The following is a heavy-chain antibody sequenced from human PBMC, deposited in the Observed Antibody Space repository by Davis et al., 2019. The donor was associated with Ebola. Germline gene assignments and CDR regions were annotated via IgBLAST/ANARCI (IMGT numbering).Heavy chain of an antibody. CDR1: GDSIRSSIYY. J-gene: IGHJ4*02. Sequence: GSLRLSCTVSGDSIRSSIYYWGWIRQPPGKGLEWIGSIYYSGTTSYNPSLKSRVTISVDTSKNQFSLRMSSVTAADTAVYYCARGSDYVWGRDGYWDQGILVTVSS. CDR2: IYYSGTT. CDR3: ARGSDYVWGRDGY. D-gene: IGHD3-16*01. V-gene: IGHV4-39*01.